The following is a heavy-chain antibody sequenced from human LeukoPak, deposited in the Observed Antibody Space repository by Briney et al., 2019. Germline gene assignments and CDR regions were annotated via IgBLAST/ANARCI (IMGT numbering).Heavy chain of an antibody. J-gene: IGHJ5*02. CDR2: IIPIFGTA. V-gene: IGHV1-69*13. CDR1: GGTFSSYA. CDR3: ARSPAIIAVALGGWFDP. Sequence: SVMVSCKASGGTFSSYAISWVRQAPGQGLEWMGGIIPIFGTANYAQKFQGRVTITADESTSTAYMELSSLRSEDTAVYYCARSPAIIAVALGGWFDPWGQGTLVTVSS. D-gene: IGHD6-19*01.